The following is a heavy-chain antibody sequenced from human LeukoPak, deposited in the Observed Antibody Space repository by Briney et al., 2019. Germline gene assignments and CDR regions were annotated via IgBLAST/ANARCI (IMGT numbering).Heavy chain of an antibody. J-gene: IGHJ5*02. CDR1: GGSISSSSHY. CDR2: IYYSGST. D-gene: IGHD2-21*01. V-gene: IGHV4-39*01. CDR3: ARHIVVVSTPADWFDP. Sequence: PSETLSLTCTVSGGSISSSSHYWRWIRQPPGRGLEWIGSIYYSGSTYYNPSLKSRVTISVDTSKNQFSLKLSSVSAADTAVYHCARHIVVVSTPADWFDPWGQGTLVTVSS.